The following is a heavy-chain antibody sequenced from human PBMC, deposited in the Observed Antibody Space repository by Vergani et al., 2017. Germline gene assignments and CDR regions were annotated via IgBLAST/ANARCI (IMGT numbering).Heavy chain of an antibody. CDR1: GYTFTSYG. J-gene: IGHJ4*02. CDR2: ISAYNGNT. Sequence: QVQLVQSGAEVKKPGASVKVSCKASGYTFTSYGISWVRQAPGQGLEWMGWISAYNGNTNYAQKLQGRVTMTRNTSISTAYMELSSLRSEDTAVYYCARGSGSYPEKYYFDYWGQGTQVTVSS. D-gene: IGHD1-26*01. CDR3: ARGSGSYPEKYYFDY. V-gene: IGHV1-18*01.